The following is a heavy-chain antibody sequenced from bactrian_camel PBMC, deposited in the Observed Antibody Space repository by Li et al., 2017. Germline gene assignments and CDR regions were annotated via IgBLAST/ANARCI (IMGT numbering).Heavy chain of an antibody. CDR3: AADPTRCGPWWVNARQWNAY. J-gene: IGHJ4*01. CDR2: ISMDGDET. V-gene: IGHV3S42*01. Sequence: EVQLVESGGGLVQPGGSLRLSCTTSTFTFNTFTFKNYAVTWVRQVPGKGLEWVSSISMDGDETVYSDSVKGRFTISRDNAKNTLYLQMDSLKPDDAAIYYCAADPTRCGPWWVNARQWNAYWGQGTQVTVS. D-gene: IGHD7*01. CDR1: TFTFNTFTFKNYA.